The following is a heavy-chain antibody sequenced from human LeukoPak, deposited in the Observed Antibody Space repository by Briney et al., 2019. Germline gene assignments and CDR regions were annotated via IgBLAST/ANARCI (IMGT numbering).Heavy chain of an antibody. CDR2: PYWDDDK. CDR1: GFSLSTSGVG. D-gene: IGHD3-22*01. Sequence: SGPTLVKPTQTLTLTCTFSGFSLSTSGVGVGWIRQPPGKALEWLALPYWDDDKRYSPSLKSRLTITKDTSKNQVVLTMTNMDPVDTATYYCARRRRYYDSSGYQYYYFDYWGQGTLVTVSS. V-gene: IGHV2-5*02. CDR3: ARRRRYYDSSGYQYYYFDY. J-gene: IGHJ4*02.